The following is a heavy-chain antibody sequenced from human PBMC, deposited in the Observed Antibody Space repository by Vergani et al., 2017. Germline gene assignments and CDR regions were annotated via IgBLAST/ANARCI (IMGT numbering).Heavy chain of an antibody. V-gene: IGHV1-46*01. CDR2: INPSGGST. D-gene: IGHD6-19*01. CDR3: ARTYSSGWYGCDY. Sequence: QVQLVQSGAEVKKPGASVKVSCKVSGYTLTELSMHWVRQAPGQGLEWMGIINPSGGSTSYAQKFHGRVTMTRDTSTSTVYMELSSLRSEDTAVYYCARTYSSGWYGCDYWGQGTLVTVSS. J-gene: IGHJ4*02. CDR1: GYTLTELS.